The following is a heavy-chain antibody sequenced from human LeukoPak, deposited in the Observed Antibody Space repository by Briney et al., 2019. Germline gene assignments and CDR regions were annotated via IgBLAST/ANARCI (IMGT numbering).Heavy chain of an antibody. CDR1: GGSISSSSYY. V-gene: IGHV4-39*01. CDR3: ARGSPYITIFGVVIRGPALYGMDV. D-gene: IGHD3-3*01. Sequence: SETLSLTCTVSGGSISSSSYYWGWIRQPPGKGLEWIGSIYYSGSTYYNPSLKSRVTISVDTSKNQFSLKLSSVTAADTAVYYCARGSPYITIFGVVIRGPALYGMDVWGQGTTVTVSS. J-gene: IGHJ6*02. CDR2: IYYSGST.